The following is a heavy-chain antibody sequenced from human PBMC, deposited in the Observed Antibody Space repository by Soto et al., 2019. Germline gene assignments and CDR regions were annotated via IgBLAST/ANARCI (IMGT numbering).Heavy chain of an antibody. CDR2: LYYTGTT. CDR1: GGSISDFY. CDR3: ASDRGYYYSMDV. D-gene: IGHD1-26*01. Sequence: SETLSLTCNVSGGSISDFYWSWIRQSPGKRLEWIGYLYYTGTTNYNPALKSRVTISPDTSKNQFPLKLSPVTAADTAAYYRASDRGYYYSMDVWGQGTTVTVSS. V-gene: IGHV4-59*12. J-gene: IGHJ6*02.